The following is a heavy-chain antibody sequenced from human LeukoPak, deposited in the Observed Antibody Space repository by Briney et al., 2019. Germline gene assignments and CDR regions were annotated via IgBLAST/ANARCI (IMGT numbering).Heavy chain of an antibody. CDR3: AREYYDILIAYYESFDL. Sequence: PGRSLRLSCAASGFTFSSYAMHWVRQAPGKGLEWVAVISYDGSNKYYADSVKGRFTISRDNSKNTLYLQMNSLRAEDTAVYYCAREYYDILIAYYESFDLWGHGTLVTVSS. D-gene: IGHD3-9*01. CDR1: GFTFSSYA. J-gene: IGHJ4*01. CDR2: ISYDGSNK. V-gene: IGHV3-30-3*01.